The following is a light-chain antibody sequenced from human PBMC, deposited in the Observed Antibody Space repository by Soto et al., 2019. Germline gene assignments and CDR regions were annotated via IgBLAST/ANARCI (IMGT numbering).Light chain of an antibody. Sequence: AIQLTQSPSSLSASVEDRVTITCRTSQDVSSAFAWYQQKPGKPPKLLIYDASSLENGVPSRFSGSGSGTEFTLTISSLQPDDFATYYCQQFDSHPFTFGQGTRLDMK. J-gene: IGKJ5*01. CDR3: QQFDSHPFT. CDR2: DAS. CDR1: QDVSSA. V-gene: IGKV1-13*02.